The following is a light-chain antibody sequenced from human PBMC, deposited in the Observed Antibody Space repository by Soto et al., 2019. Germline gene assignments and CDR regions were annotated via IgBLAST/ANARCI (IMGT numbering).Light chain of an antibody. CDR3: SSYAGSNNVV. Sequence: QSALTQPPSASGSPGQSVTISCTGTSTNVGGYKYVSWYQHHPGKAPKLIIYEVSKRPSGVPDRFSGSKSGNTASLTVSGLQAEDETFYYCSSYAGSNNVVFGGGTKLTVL. CDR2: EVS. CDR1: STNVGGYKY. J-gene: IGLJ2*01. V-gene: IGLV2-8*01.